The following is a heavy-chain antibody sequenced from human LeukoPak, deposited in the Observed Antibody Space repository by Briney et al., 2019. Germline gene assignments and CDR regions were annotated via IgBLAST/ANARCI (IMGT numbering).Heavy chain of an antibody. Sequence: ASVKVSCTASGGTFSSYAISWVRQAPGQGLEWMGGIIPIFGTANYAQKFQGRVTITADRSTSTAYMELSSLRSEDTAVYYCARRSSGWRYDYWGQGTLVTVSS. D-gene: IGHD6-19*01. J-gene: IGHJ4*02. V-gene: IGHV1-69*06. CDR3: ARRSSGWRYDY. CDR2: IIPIFGTA. CDR1: GGTFSSYA.